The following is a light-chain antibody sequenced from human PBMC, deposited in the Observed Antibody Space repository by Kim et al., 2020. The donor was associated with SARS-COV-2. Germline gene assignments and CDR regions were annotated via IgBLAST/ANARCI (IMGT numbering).Light chain of an antibody. Sequence: EVVMTQSPATLSVSPGDRATLSCRASQSVSINLAWYQQKPGQAPRLLIYGASTRATGIPDRFSGSGSGTDFTLTISRLEPEDFAVYYCQQYGSSAYTFGQGTKLEI. CDR2: GAS. CDR3: QQYGSSAYT. CDR1: QSVSIN. V-gene: IGKV3-20*01. J-gene: IGKJ2*01.